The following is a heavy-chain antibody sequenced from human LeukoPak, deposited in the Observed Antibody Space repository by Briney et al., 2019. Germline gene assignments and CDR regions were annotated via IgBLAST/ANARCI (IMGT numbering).Heavy chain of an antibody. CDR3: ARGSGSYYAPPWY. D-gene: IGHD3-10*01. Sequence: PGGSLRLSCAASGFTVSSNYMSWVRQAPGKGLEWVSVIYRGGSTYYADSVKGRFTISRDNSKNTLYLQMNSLRAEDTAVYYCARGSGSYYAPPWYWGQGTLVTVSS. CDR2: IYRGGST. CDR1: GFTVSSNY. V-gene: IGHV3-53*01. J-gene: IGHJ4*02.